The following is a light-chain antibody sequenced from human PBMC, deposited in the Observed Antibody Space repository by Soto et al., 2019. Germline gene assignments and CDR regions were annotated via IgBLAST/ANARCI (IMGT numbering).Light chain of an antibody. J-gene: IGKJ5*01. CDR1: QAIRSN. Sequence: EIVMTQSPATLSVSPGERATVSCRASQAIRSNLAWYQQKPGQAPRLLIYGASTRTTGIPDRFSGSGSGTDFTLTIGRLEPGDFAVYYCLHYGGSPLTFGQGTRLEIK. CDR2: GAS. V-gene: IGKV3-20*01. CDR3: LHYGGSPLT.